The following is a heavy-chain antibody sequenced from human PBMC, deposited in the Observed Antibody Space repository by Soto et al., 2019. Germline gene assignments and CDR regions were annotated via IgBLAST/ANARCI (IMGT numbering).Heavy chain of an antibody. J-gene: IGHJ4*02. CDR2: IFWNDER. Sequence: QVTLKESGPVLVKPTETLTLTCTVSGFSLSKARMGVSWIRQPPGKALEWLAHIFWNDERSYNTSLKSRLTIARDTSKSQVVLTMTNVDPVDTGTYICARALREELPIYYFDSWSQGTLVTVSS. CDR1: GFSLSKARMG. D-gene: IGHD1-7*01. CDR3: ARALREELPIYYFDS. V-gene: IGHV2-26*01.